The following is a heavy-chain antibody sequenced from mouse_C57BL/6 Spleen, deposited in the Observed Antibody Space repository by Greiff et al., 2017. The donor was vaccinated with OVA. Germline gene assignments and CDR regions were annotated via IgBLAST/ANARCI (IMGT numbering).Heavy chain of an antibody. D-gene: IGHD4-1*01. CDR3: ARSHWDCYY. V-gene: IGHV1-59*01. CDR1: GYTFTSYW. J-gene: IGHJ2*01. CDR2: IDPSDSYT. Sequence: QVQLQQPGAELVRPGTSVKLSCKASGYTFTSYWMHWVKQRPGQGLEWIGVIDPSDSYTNYNQKFKGKATLTVDTSSSTAYMQLSSLTSEDSAVYSGARSHWDCYYWGKGTTLTVSS.